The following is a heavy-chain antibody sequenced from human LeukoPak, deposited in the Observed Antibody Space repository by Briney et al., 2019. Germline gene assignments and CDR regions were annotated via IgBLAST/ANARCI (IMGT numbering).Heavy chain of an antibody. V-gene: IGHV1-69*04. D-gene: IGHD7-27*01. J-gene: IGHJ4*02. CDR1: GYTFNRYG. CDR2: IIPILGIA. CDR3: ARDSSWGGFDY. Sequence: SVKVSCKASGYTFNRYGISWVRQAPGQGLEWMGRIIPILGIANYAQKFQGRVTITADKSTSTAYMELSSLRSEDTAVYYCARDSSWGGFDYWGQGTLVTVSS.